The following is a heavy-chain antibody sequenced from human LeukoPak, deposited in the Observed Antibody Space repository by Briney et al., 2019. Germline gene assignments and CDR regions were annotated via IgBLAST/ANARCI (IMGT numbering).Heavy chain of an antibody. Sequence: GASLKISFKGSGYRFTSYWIGWVRQMPGKGLEWMGIIYPGDSDTRYSPSFPDQVTISADKSISTAYLQWSSLKASDTAMYYCARQGGDYGDYDGYYWGQGTLVTVSS. J-gene: IGHJ4*02. CDR3: ARQGGDYGDYDGYY. CDR2: IYPGDSDT. D-gene: IGHD4-17*01. CDR1: GYRFTSYW. V-gene: IGHV5-51*01.